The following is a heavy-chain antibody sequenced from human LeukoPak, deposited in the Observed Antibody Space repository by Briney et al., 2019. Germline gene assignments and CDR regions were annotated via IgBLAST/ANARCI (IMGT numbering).Heavy chain of an antibody. Sequence: SETLSLTCIVSGGAISSGDYYWSWIRQPPGKGLEWIGYIYFSGSTYYNPSLKSRVTISVDTSKNQFSLKLSSVTAADTAVYYCARLESSHSSSWYRGIRYYYYGMDVWGQGTTVTVSS. CDR2: IYFSGST. CDR1: GGAISSGDYY. D-gene: IGHD6-13*01. CDR3: ARLESSHSSSWYRGIRYYYYGMDV. V-gene: IGHV4-30-4*01. J-gene: IGHJ6*02.